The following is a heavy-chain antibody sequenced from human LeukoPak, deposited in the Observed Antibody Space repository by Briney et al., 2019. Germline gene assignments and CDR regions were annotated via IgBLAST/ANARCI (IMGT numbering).Heavy chain of an antibody. CDR3: ARVNHGEDYGDSHYFDY. V-gene: IGHV4-4*02. CDR2: IYHSGST. J-gene: IGHJ4*02. Sequence: SSETLSLTCAVSGGSFSSSNWWSWVRQPPGKGLEWIGEIYHSGSTNYNPSLKSRVTISVDKSKNQFSLKLSSVTAADTAVYYCARVNHGEDYGDSHYFDYWGQGTLVTVSS. D-gene: IGHD4-17*01. CDR1: GGSFSSSNW.